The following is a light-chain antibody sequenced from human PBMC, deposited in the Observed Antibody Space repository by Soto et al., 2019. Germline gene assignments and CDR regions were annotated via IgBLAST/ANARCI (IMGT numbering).Light chain of an antibody. CDR1: SGHSSYI. CDR2: LEGSGSY. J-gene: IGLJ1*01. V-gene: IGLV4-60*03. Sequence: QPVLTQSSSASASLGSSDKLTCTLSSGHSSYIIAWHQQQPGKAPRYLMKLEGSGSYNKGSGVPDRFSGSSSGADRYLTISNLQSEDEADYYCETWDSNTRVFGTGTKVTVL. CDR3: ETWDSNTRV.